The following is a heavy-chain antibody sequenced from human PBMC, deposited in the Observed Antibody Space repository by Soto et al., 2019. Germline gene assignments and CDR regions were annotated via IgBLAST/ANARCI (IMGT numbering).Heavy chain of an antibody. CDR3: AKEMSRFLEWLPGVEADPYYFDY. Sequence: GGSLRLSCAASGFTFSSYAMSWVRQAPGKGLEWVSAISGSGGSTYYADSVKGRFTISRDNSKNTLYLQMNSLRAEDTAVYYCAKEMSRFLEWLPGVEADPYYFDYWGQGTLVTVSS. J-gene: IGHJ4*02. CDR2: ISGSGGST. V-gene: IGHV3-23*01. CDR1: GFTFSSYA. D-gene: IGHD3-3*01.